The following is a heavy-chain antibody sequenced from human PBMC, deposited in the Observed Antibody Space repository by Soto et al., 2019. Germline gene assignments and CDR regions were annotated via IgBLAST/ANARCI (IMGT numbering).Heavy chain of an antibody. J-gene: IGHJ4*02. CDR3: ARSGISWNLREFDY. CDR1: AYTFTNYG. CDR2: MSAYNGNI. D-gene: IGHD6-13*01. V-gene: IGHV1-18*01. Sequence: QVQLVQSGGEVKKPGASVKVSCKASAYTFTNYGISWVRQAPGQGLEWMGWMSAYNGNINYAQKFRGRVTMTTDTSTSSAYLAVRSLRSDDTAVYYCARSGISWNLREFDYWGQGTLVTVSS.